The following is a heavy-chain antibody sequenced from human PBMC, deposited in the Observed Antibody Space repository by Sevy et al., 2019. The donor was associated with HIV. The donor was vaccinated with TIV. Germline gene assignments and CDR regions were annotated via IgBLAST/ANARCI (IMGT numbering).Heavy chain of an antibody. CDR3: QTGYYYYSSGPPAAAFDI. CDR1: GFTVSSNY. V-gene: IGHV3-53*01. J-gene: IGHJ3*02. D-gene: IGHD3-22*01. CDR2: IYSGGST. Sequence: GGSLRLSCAASGFTVSSNYMSWVRQAPGKGLEWISVIYSGGSTYYADSVKGRFTISRDNSKNTLYLQMNSLRAEDTAVYYWQTGYYYYSSGPPAAAFDIWGQGTMVTVSS.